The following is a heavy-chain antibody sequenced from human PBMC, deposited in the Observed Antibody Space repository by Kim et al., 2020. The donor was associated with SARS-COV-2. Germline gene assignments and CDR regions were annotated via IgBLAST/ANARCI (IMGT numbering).Heavy chain of an antibody. J-gene: IGHJ5*02. D-gene: IGHD6-19*01. Sequence: AAPVKGRFTTSEDTSKSTLYLQMNSLTAEDTAVYYCARDSGRSSGRCFGPWGQGTLVTVSS. V-gene: IGHV3-30*07. CDR3: ARDSGRSSGRCFGP.